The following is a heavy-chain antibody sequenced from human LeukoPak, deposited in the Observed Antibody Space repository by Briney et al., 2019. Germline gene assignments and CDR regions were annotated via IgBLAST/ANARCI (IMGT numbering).Heavy chain of an antibody. CDR3: AKDRLVEMATIMDY. J-gene: IGHJ4*02. D-gene: IGHD5-24*01. V-gene: IGHV3-23*01. CDR2: ISGSGGST. Sequence: GGSLRLSCAASGFTFSTYSMNWVRQAPGKGLEWVSAISGSGGSTYYADSVKGRFTISRDNSKNTLYLQMNSLRAEDTAVYYCAKDRLVEMATIMDYWGQGTLVTVSS. CDR1: GFTFSTYS.